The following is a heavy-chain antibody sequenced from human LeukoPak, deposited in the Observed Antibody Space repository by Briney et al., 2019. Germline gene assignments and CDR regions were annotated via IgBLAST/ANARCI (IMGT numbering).Heavy chain of an antibody. V-gene: IGHV3-74*01. Sequence: GGSLRLSCAASGFTFSSYWMHWVRQAPGKGLVWVSRINSDGSSTSYADSVKGRFTISRDNSKNTLYLQMNSLRAEDTAVYYCAKDWARASGSPPDDAFDIWGQGTMVTVSS. D-gene: IGHD1-26*01. CDR3: AKDWARASGSPPDDAFDI. CDR2: INSDGSST. J-gene: IGHJ3*02. CDR1: GFTFSSYW.